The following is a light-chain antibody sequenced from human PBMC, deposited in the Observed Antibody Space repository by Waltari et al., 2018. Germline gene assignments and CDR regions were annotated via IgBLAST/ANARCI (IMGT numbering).Light chain of an antibody. Sequence: EIVMTQSPATLSVSPGERATLSCRASQSVSSNLAWYQQKPGQAPRLLIYGASTRATGIPARFSGSGSGTEFTLTISSLQSEDFALYYCQQYNSWPPRYTFGQGTKLVVK. CDR1: QSVSSN. V-gene: IGKV3-15*01. CDR3: QQYNSWPPRYT. CDR2: GAS. J-gene: IGKJ2*01.